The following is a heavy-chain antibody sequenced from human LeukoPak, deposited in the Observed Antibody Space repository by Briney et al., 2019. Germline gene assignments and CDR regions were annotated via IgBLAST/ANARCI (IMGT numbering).Heavy chain of an antibody. CDR1: GFTFSSYA. J-gene: IGHJ4*02. CDR3: ARGESGYYDSSPYYQAPV. D-gene: IGHD3-22*01. Sequence: GGSLRLSCAASGFTFSSYAMSWVRQAPGKGLEWVSFISTSSSYIYYADSVKGRFTISRDDAKNSLYLQMNSLTAEDTAVYYCARGESGYYDSSPYYQAPVWGQGTLVTVSS. V-gene: IGHV3-21*01. CDR2: ISTSSSYI.